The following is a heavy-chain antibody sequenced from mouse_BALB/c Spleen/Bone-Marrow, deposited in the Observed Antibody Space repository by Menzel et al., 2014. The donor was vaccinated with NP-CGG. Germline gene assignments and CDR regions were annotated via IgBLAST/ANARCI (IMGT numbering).Heavy chain of an antibody. CDR3: VRAYGSSYAMDY. D-gene: IGHD1-1*01. CDR1: GFTFSSYA. CDR2: ISSGGNYT. Sequence: KLVESGGGLVKPGGSLKLSCAASGFTFSSYAMSWVRQSPEKRLEWVAEISSGGNYTYYPDTVTGRFTVSRDNAKNILYLEMSSLRSDDTAMYYCVRAYGSSYAMDYWGQGTSVTVSS. V-gene: IGHV5-9-4*01. J-gene: IGHJ4*01.